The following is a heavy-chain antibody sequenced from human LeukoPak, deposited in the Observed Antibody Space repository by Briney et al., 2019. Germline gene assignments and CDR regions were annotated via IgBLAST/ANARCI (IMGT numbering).Heavy chain of an antibody. V-gene: IGHV1-2*02. J-gene: IGHJ4*02. Sequence: ASVEVSCKASGYTFTGYYMRWVRQAPGQGLEWMGWINPNSGGTNYAQKFQGRVTMTRDTSISTAYMELSRLRSDDTAVYYCAREVGCSSTSCDDYWGQGTLVTVSS. D-gene: IGHD2-2*01. CDR2: INPNSGGT. CDR1: GYTFTGYY. CDR3: AREVGCSSTSCDDY.